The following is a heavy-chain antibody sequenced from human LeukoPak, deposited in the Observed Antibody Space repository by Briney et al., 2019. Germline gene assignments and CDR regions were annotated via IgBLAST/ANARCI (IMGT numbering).Heavy chain of an antibody. J-gene: IGHJ3*02. CDR2: MNPNSGNT. CDR1: GYTLTELS. Sequence: GASVKVSCKVSGYTLTELSMHWVRQAPGKGLEWMGWMNPNSGNTGYAQKFQGRVTMTRNTSISTAYMELSSLRSEDTAVYYCARTTKVSSSWYRCAFDIWGQGTMVTVSS. CDR3: ARTTKVSSSWYRCAFDI. V-gene: IGHV1-8*01. D-gene: IGHD6-13*01.